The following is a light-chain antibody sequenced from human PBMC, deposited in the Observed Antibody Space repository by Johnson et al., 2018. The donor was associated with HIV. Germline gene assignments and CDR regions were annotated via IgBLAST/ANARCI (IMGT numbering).Light chain of an antibody. J-gene: IGLJ1*01. V-gene: IGLV1-51*01. Sequence: QSVLTQPPSVSAAPGQKVTISCSGSSSNIGNNYVSWYQQLPGTAPKLLIYDNNKRPSGIPDRFSGSKSGTSATLGITGLQTGDEADYYWGTWDSSLGAYVFGTGTKVTVL. CDR2: DNN. CDR1: SSNIGNNY. CDR3: GTWDSSLGAYV.